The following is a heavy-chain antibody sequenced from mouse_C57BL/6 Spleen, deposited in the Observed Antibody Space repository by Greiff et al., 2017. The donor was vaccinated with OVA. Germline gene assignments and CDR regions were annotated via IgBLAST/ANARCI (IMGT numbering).Heavy chain of an antibody. CDR1: GFSFNTYA. Sequence: DVQLVESGGGLVQPKGSLKLSCAASGFSFNTYAMNWVRQAPGKGLEWVARIRSKSNNYATYYADSVKDRFTISRDDSESMLYLQMNNLKTEDTAMYYCVREGFTTVVATNWYFDVWGTGTTVTVSS. V-gene: IGHV10-1*01. D-gene: IGHD1-1*01. CDR2: IRSKSNNYAT. CDR3: VREGFTTVVATNWYFDV. J-gene: IGHJ1*03.